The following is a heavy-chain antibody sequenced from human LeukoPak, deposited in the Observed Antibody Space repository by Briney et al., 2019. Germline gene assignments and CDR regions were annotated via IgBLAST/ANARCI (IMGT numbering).Heavy chain of an antibody. D-gene: IGHD3-16*01. J-gene: IGHJ4*02. CDR2: TYYR. CDR3: ARSISGLGD. Sequence: SQTLSLTCAISGDSVSSRQSPSRGLEWLGRTYYRYYAVSVKGRITIIADTSKNQFSLQLNSVTPEDTAVYYCARSISGLGDWGQGTLVTVPS. CDR1: GDSVSS. V-gene: IGHV6-1*01.